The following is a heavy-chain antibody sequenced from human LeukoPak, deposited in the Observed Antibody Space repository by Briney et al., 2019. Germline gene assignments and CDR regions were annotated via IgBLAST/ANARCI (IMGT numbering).Heavy chain of an antibody. CDR2: INPNSGGT. D-gene: IGHD2/OR15-2a*01. Sequence: ASVKVSCKASGYTFTGYYMHWVRQAPGQGLERMGWINPNSGGTNYAQKFQGRVTMTRDTSISTAYMELSRLRSDDTAVYYCARAEYPRYYFDYWGQGTLVTVSS. CDR1: GYTFTGYY. J-gene: IGHJ4*02. CDR3: ARAEYPRYYFDY. V-gene: IGHV1-2*02.